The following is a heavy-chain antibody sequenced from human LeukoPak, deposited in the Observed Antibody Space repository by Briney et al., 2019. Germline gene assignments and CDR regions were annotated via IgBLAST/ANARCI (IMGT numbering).Heavy chain of an antibody. Sequence: SETLSLTCIVSDGSISIYYWSWIRQPPGKGLEWIGYTYNSGNTEYNPSLKRRVTISADTSKNQFSLKLTSVTAAGTAVYYCARDRELGSWGQGTLVTVSS. J-gene: IGHJ5*02. CDR2: TYNSGNT. CDR3: ARDRELGS. V-gene: IGHV4-59*01. CDR1: DGSISIYY. D-gene: IGHD7-27*01.